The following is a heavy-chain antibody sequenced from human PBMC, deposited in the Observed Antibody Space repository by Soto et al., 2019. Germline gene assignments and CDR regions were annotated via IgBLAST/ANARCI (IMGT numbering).Heavy chain of an antibody. D-gene: IGHD3-3*01. CDR3: ATHSRFKKDY. J-gene: IGHJ4*02. V-gene: IGHV3-7*02. CDR2: INEHGSET. Sequence: EVQLVQSGGDLVQPGGSLRLSWVVSELTFRNEWMTWVRQAPGKGLEWVANINEHGSETYYVDSVKGRFIISRDNAKNSLFLQMNSLRAEATAVYYCATHSRFKKDYWGQGTLVTVSS. CDR1: ELTFRNEW.